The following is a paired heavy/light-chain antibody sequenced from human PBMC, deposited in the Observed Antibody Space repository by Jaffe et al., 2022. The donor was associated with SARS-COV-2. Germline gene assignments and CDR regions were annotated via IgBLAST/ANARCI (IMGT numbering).Heavy chain of an antibody. CDR1: GYSISSGYY. V-gene: IGHV4-38-2*02. CDR2: IYHSGST. CDR3: ARSDSYYYDSSGYHDAFDI. J-gene: IGHJ3*02. D-gene: IGHD3-22*01. Sequence: QVQLQESGPGLVKPSETLSLTCTVSGYSISSGYYWGWIRQPPGKGLEWIGSIYHSGSTYYNPSLKSRVTISVDTSKNQFSLKLSSVTAADTAVYYCARSDSYYYDSSGYHDAFDIWGQGTMVTVSS.
Light chain of an antibody. V-gene: IGLV1-44*01. CDR1: SSNIGSNT. CDR3: AAWDDSLNGFWV. CDR2: SNN. Sequence: QSVLTQPPSASGTPGQRVTISCSGSSSNIGSNTVNWYQQLPGTAPKLLIYSNNQRPSGVPDRFSGSKSGTSASLAISGLQSEDEADYYCAAWDDSLNGFWVFGGGTKLTVL. J-gene: IGLJ3*02.